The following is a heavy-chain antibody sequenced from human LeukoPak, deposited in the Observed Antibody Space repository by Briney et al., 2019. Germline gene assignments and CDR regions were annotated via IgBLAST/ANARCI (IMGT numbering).Heavy chain of an antibody. D-gene: IGHD3-10*01. CDR3: ARANMVRGVGSFFDRNWFDP. Sequence: ASVNVSCKVSGYTLTELSMHWVRHAPGKGLEWMGGFYAEDGETIYAQKFQGRVTMTEDTSTDTAYMELSSLRPEDTAVYYCARANMVRGVGSFFDRNWFDPWGQGTLVTVSS. CDR2: FYAEDGET. J-gene: IGHJ5*02. V-gene: IGHV1-24*01. CDR1: GYTLTELS.